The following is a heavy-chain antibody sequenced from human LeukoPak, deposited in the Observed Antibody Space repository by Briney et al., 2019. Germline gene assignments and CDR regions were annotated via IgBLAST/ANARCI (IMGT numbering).Heavy chain of an antibody. CDR2: ISSSSSYI. Sequence: NSGGSLRLSCAASGFTFSSYSMNWVRQAPGKGLEWVSSISSSSSYIYYADSVKGRFTISRDNAKNSLYLQMNSLRAEDTAVYYCARVSITIFGVVSPWGQGTLVTVSS. V-gene: IGHV3-21*01. D-gene: IGHD3-3*01. CDR1: GFTFSSYS. J-gene: IGHJ5*02. CDR3: ARVSITIFGVVSP.